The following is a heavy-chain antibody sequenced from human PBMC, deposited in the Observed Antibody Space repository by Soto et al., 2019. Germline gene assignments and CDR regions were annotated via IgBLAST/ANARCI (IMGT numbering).Heavy chain of an antibody. CDR1: GYSFSTYS. V-gene: IGHV5-51*01. CDR2: IYPADSET. CDR3: TRHMVSPGSGYFSGAY. D-gene: IGHD5-12*01. Sequence: GESLKISRKSSGYSFSTYSIAWVRQMPGKGLEWVGLIYPADSETKYSPAFQGRVTISADKSITTTYLQWSSLKASDSAIYYCTRHMVSPGSGYFSGAYWGQGTLVTVSS. J-gene: IGHJ4*02.